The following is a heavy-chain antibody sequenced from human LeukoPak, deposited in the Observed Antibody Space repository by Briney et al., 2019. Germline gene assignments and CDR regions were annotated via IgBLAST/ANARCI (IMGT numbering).Heavy chain of an antibody. CDR2: INHSGST. CDR3: ARAYSSGWYYQD. V-gene: IGHV4-34*01. D-gene: IGHD6-19*01. J-gene: IGHJ4*02. Sequence: SGTLSLTCAVYGGSFSGYYWSWIRQPPGNGLEWIGEINHSGSTNYNPSLKSRVTISVDTSKNQFSLKLSSVTAADTAVYYCARAYSSGWYYQDWGQGTLVTVSS. CDR1: GGSFSGYY.